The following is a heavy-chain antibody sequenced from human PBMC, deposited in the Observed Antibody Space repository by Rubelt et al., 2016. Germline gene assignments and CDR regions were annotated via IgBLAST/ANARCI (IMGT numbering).Heavy chain of an antibody. J-gene: IGHJ6*02. CDR2: IIPIFGTA. Sequence: QVQLVQSGAEVKKPGSSVKVSCKASGGTFSSYAISWVRQAPGQGLEWMGGIIPIFGTANYAQKFQGRVTITADESTSNMGLSSLRLEATAGYYCAGNHGLVNHYDGMDFWGQGTTVTVSS. V-gene: IGHV1-69*01. D-gene: IGHD5-24*01. CDR3: AGNHGLVNHYDGMDF. CDR1: GGTFSSYA.